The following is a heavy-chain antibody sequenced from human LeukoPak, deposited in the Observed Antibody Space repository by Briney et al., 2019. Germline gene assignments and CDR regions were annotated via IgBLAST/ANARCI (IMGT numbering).Heavy chain of an antibody. CDR1: GYTFTGYY. Sequence: ASVKVSCTASGYTFTGYYMHWVRQAPGQGLEWMGWINPNSGGTNYAQKFQGRVTMTRDTSISTAYMELSRLRSDDTAVYYCARIGGGYCSGGSCYSNWFDPWGQGALVTVSS. V-gene: IGHV1-2*02. D-gene: IGHD2-15*01. CDR2: INPNSGGT. J-gene: IGHJ5*02. CDR3: ARIGGGYCSGGSCYSNWFDP.